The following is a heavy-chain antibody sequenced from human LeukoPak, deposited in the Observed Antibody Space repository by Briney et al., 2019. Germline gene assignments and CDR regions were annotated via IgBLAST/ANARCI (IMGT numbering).Heavy chain of an antibody. Sequence: PGGSLRLSCAASGFTFSSYSMNWVRQAPGKGLEWVSSISSSSSYIYYADSVKGRFTISRDNAKNSLYLQMNSLRAEDTAVYYCARDVATTVVTNWFDPWGQGTLVTVSS. V-gene: IGHV3-21*01. D-gene: IGHD4-23*01. J-gene: IGHJ5*02. CDR3: ARDVATTVVTNWFDP. CDR1: GFTFSSYS. CDR2: ISSSSSYI.